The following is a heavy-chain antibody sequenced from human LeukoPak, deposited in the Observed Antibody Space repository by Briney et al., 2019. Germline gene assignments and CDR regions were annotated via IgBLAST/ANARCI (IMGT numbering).Heavy chain of an antibody. D-gene: IGHD6-19*01. Sequence: ASVKVSCKASGYTFTSYDINWVRQATGHGREWLGWMNPNSGNTGYAQKFQGRVTMTRNTSISTAYMELSSLRSEDTAVYYCARSVVIAVAGTSDYWGQGTLVAVSS. CDR3: ARSVVIAVAGTSDY. V-gene: IGHV1-8*01. CDR1: GYTFTSYD. CDR2: MNPNSGNT. J-gene: IGHJ4*02.